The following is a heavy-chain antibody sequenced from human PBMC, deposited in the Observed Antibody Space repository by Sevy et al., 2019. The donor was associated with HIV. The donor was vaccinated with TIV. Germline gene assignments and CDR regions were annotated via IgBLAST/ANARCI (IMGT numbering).Heavy chain of an antibody. D-gene: IGHD3-9*01. J-gene: IGHJ4*02. Sequence: SETLSLTCTVSGDSISSSPYYWGWIRQSHGRGREWIGSIYYSGSTYYNPSLKSRVPISVDTSKNQFSRKLNSVTAADTAVYYCARQVGQLRFFDWSPGYFDYWGQGILVTVFS. CDR1: GDSISSSPYY. V-gene: IGHV4-39*01. CDR2: IYYSGST. CDR3: ARQVGQLRFFDWSPGYFDY.